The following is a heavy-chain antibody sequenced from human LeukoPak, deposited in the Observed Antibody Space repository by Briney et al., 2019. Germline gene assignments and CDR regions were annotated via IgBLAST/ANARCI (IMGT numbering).Heavy chain of an antibody. D-gene: IGHD3-22*01. CDR1: GFTFSGSA. J-gene: IGHJ4*02. V-gene: IGHV3-73*01. Sequence: PGGSLRLSCAASGFTFSGSAMHWVRQASGKGLEWVGRIRSKANSYATAYAASVKGRFTISRDDSKNTAYLQMNSLKTEDTAVYYCYYYDSSGYYHVDYWGQGTLVTVSS. CDR3: YYYDSSGYYHVDY. CDR2: IRSKANSYAT.